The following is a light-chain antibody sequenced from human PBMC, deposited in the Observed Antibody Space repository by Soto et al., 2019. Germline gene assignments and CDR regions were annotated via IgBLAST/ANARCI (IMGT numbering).Light chain of an antibody. CDR3: SSYAGLATYVL. CDR2: DVA. Sequence: QSALTQPASVSDSPGQSITISCTGTSSDVGGSNFVSWYQQHPGKPPKLIIYDVANRPSGVSNRFSASKSGNTASLTISGLQAEDEADYYCSSYAGLATYVLFGGGTKLTVL. V-gene: IGLV2-23*02. CDR1: SSDVGGSNF. J-gene: IGLJ2*01.